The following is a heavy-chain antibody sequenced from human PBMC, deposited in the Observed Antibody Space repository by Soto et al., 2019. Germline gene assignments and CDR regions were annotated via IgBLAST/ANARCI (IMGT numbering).Heavy chain of an antibody. CDR3: ARDLRSGSL. J-gene: IGHJ4*02. V-gene: IGHV3-30-3*01. CDR2: ISYDGSNK. CDR1: GFTFSSYA. Sequence: GGSLRLSCAASGFTFSSYAMHWVRQAPGKGLEWVAVISYDGSNKYYADSVKGRFTISRDNSKNTLYLQMNSLRAEDTAVYYCARDLRSGSLWGQGTLVTVSS. D-gene: IGHD3-10*01.